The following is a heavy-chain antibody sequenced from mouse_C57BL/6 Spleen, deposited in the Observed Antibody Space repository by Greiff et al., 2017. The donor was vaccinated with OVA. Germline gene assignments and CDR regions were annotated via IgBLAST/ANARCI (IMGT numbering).Heavy chain of an antibody. J-gene: IGHJ3*01. CDR3: ARHLYDYDVPLFAY. CDR1: GYTFTSYW. V-gene: IGHV1-55*01. Sequence: QVQLQQPGAELVKPGASVKMSCKASGYTFTSYWITWVKQRPGQVLAWIGDIYPGSGSTNYNEKFKSKATLAVDTSSSTAYMQLSSLTSEDSAVDYCARHLYDYDVPLFAYWGQGTLVTVSA. CDR2: IYPGSGST. D-gene: IGHD2-4*01.